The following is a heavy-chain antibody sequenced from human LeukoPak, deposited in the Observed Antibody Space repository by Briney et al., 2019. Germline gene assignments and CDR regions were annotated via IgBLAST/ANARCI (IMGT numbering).Heavy chain of an antibody. CDR2: IYYSGST. CDR3: ARHAPDIVALPGAFDI. D-gene: IGHD5-12*01. J-gene: IGHJ3*02. CDR1: GGSISSYY. V-gene: IGHV4-59*08. Sequence: SETLSLTCTVSGGSISSYYWSWIRQPPGKGLEWIGYIYYSGSTNYNPSLKSRVTISVDTSKNQFSLKLSSVTAADTAVYYCARHAPDIVALPGAFDIWGQGTMVTVSS.